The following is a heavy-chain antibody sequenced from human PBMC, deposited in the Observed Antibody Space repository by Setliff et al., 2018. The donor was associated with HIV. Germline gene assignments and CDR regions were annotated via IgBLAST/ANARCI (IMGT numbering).Heavy chain of an antibody. Sequence: SETLSLTCAVYSGSFSGYRWTWIRRHPGKGLEWIGEINHRGSTIYNPSLKSRVTILVDTSKNQFSLKLSSVTAADTAVYYCARHDGTYCGGDCYLLGYFDLWGRGTLVTVSS. CDR2: INHRGST. CDR1: SGSFSGYR. D-gene: IGHD2-21*02. CDR3: ARHDGTYCGGDCYLLGYFDL. V-gene: IGHV4-34*01. J-gene: IGHJ2*01.